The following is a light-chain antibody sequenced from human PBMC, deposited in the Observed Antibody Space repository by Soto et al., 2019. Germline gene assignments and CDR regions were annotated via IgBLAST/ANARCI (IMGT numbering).Light chain of an antibody. CDR1: SSDVGTYNL. Sequence: QSVLAQPASVSGSPEQSVTISCTGTSSDVGTYNLVSWYQQHPGKAPKLIIYEVTERPSGVSNRFSGSKFGNTASLTISGLLAEDEADYYCCSYGGSSALPYVFGTGTKVTVL. V-gene: IGLV2-23*02. CDR3: CSYGGSSALPYV. CDR2: EVT. J-gene: IGLJ1*01.